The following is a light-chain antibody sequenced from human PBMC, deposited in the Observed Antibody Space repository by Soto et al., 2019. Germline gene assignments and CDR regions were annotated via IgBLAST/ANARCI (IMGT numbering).Light chain of an antibody. Sequence: QSALTQPASGSRSPGQSITISCTGTSSDVGSYNLVSWYQQHPGKAPKLMIYEGSKRPSGVSNRFSGSKSGNTASLTISGLQAEDESDYYCCSYAGSSNVVFGGGTKLTLL. CDR1: SSDVGSYNL. V-gene: IGLV2-23*01. CDR3: CSYAGSSNVV. CDR2: EGS. J-gene: IGLJ2*01.